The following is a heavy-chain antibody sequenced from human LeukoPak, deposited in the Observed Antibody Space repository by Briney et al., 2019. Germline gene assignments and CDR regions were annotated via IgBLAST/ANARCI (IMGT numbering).Heavy chain of an antibody. CDR2: ISYDGSNK. CDR3: ARGYIVATIDY. V-gene: IGHV3-30-3*01. J-gene: IGHJ4*02. Sequence: GRSLRLSCAASGFTFSSYAMHWVRQAPGKGLEWVAVISYDGSNKYYADSVKGRFTISRDNSKNTLYLQMNSLRAEDTAVYYCARGYIVATIDYWGQGTLVTVSS. D-gene: IGHD5-12*01. CDR1: GFTFSSYA.